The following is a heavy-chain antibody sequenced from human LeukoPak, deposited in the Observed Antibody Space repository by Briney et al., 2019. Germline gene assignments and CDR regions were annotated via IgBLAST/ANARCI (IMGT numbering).Heavy chain of an antibody. J-gene: IGHJ4*02. CDR3: ARDTSDSWYDIVGDY. CDR2: ISGNTGNT. V-gene: IGHV1-18*01. Sequence: GASVKVSCKASGYSFIGYGISWVRQAPGQGLEWMGWISGNTGNTDYSEKFQGRVTMTKDTSTSIAYLELRGLRSDDTAMYYCARDTSDSWYDIVGDYWGQGTLVTVSS. D-gene: IGHD6-13*01. CDR1: GYSFIGYG.